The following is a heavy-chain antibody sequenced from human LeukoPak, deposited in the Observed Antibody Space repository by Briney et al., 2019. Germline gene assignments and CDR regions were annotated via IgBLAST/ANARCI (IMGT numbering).Heavy chain of an antibody. CDR1: GFTFSNYW. CDR3: ARDFLHSPNCPGC. J-gene: IGHJ4*02. D-gene: IGHD1-1*01. V-gene: IGHV3-74*01. Sequence: GGSLRLSCAASGFTFSNYWMHWVRLAPGKGPMWVSRISTDGRFTSYADSVKVRFTISRDNAENTLYLHMSSLRAEDTALYYCARDFLHSPNCPGCWGQGTLVTVSS. CDR2: ISTDGRFT.